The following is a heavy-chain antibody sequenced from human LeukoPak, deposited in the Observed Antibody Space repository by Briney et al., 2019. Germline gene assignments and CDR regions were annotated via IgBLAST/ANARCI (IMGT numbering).Heavy chain of an antibody. Sequence: PSETLSLTCAVYGGSFSGYYWSWIRQPPGKGLEWIGEINHSGSTNYNPSLKSRVTISIDTSMNHLSLKLSSVTAADTAVYYCAREYGNYFGWFDPWGQGTPVTVSS. D-gene: IGHD2/OR15-2a*01. CDR2: INHSGST. CDR3: AREYGNYFGWFDP. V-gene: IGHV4-34*01. J-gene: IGHJ5*02. CDR1: GGSFSGYY.